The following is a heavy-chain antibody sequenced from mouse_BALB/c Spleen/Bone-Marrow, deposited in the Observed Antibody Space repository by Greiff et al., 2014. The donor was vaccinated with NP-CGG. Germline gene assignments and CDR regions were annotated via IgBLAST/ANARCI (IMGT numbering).Heavy chain of an antibody. Sequence: VQLQQSGPELVKPGASVRISCKASGYTFTSYYIHWVKQRPGQRLEWIGWIYPGNVNTKYNEKFKGKATLTADKSSSTAYMQLSSLTSEDSAVYFCARDTMDYWGQGTSVTVSS. CDR1: GYTFTSYY. J-gene: IGHJ4*01. V-gene: IGHV1S56*01. CDR3: ARDTMDY. CDR2: IYPGNVNT.